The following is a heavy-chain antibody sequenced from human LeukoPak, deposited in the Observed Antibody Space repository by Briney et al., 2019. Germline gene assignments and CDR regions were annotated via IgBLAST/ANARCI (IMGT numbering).Heavy chain of an antibody. J-gene: IGHJ4*02. Sequence: KPSETLSLTCSVSGGSISSSNYSWGWIRQPPGKGLEWIGSIYYSGSTYYNPSLQSRVTISVDTSKNQFSLKLSSVTAADTAVCYCARRGYYDSSAYYHYWGQGALLTVSS. D-gene: IGHD3-22*01. CDR1: GGSISSSNYS. CDR3: ARRGYYDSSAYYHY. CDR2: IYYSGST. V-gene: IGHV4-39*01.